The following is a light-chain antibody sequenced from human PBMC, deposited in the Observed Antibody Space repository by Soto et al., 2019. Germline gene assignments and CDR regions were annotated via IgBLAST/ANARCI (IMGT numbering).Light chain of an antibody. V-gene: IGLV1-47*02. Sequence: QSVLTQPPSASGTPGQRVTISCSGGTSNIGNNFVSWYQQLPGAAPKLLIYSDNQRPSGVTDRVSASKSGTSASLVISGLRSEDEADYYCATWDASLSGRVFGGGTKLTVL. J-gene: IGLJ3*02. CDR1: TSNIGNNF. CDR2: SDN. CDR3: ATWDASLSGRV.